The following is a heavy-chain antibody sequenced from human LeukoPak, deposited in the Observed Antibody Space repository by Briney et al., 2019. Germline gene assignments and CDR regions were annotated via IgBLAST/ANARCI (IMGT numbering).Heavy chain of an antibody. J-gene: IGHJ3*02. CDR1: GFTFSSYS. CDR2: ISSSSTI. CDR3: ARDILYGSGNAFDI. V-gene: IGHV3-48*01. Sequence: GGSLRLSSAASGFTFSSYSMNWVRQAPGKGLEWVSYISSSSTIYYADSVKGRFTISRDNAKNSLYLQMNSLRAEDTAVYYCARDILYGSGNAFDIWGQGTMVTVSS. D-gene: IGHD3-10*01.